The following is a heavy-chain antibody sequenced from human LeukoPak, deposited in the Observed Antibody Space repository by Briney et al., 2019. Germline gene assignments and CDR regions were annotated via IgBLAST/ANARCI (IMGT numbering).Heavy chain of an antibody. CDR1: GFTFSSHW. Sequence: GSLRLSCAASGFTFSSHWMHWVRQSPGKGLEWIGEIYHNGTPNYNPSLKSRVTISADTFKNHFSLKLTSVTAADTAVYYCATAPILRGEGGEHYKYGMDVWGQGTTVIVSS. CDR2: IYHNGTP. J-gene: IGHJ6*02. D-gene: IGHD2-2*02. CDR3: ATAPILRGEGGEHYKYGMDV. V-gene: IGHV4-4*02.